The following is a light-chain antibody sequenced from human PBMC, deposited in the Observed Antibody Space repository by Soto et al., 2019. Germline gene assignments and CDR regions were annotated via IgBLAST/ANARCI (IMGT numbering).Light chain of an antibody. CDR2: DVS. CDR1: SSDVGGYNS. Sequence: QSALTQPASVSGSPGQSITISCTGNSSDVGGYNSVSWYQQHPGKAPKLMIYDVSNRPSGVSNRFSGSKSGNTASLTISGLQAEDEADYYCSSYTSSSTLVFGTGTKLTVL. J-gene: IGLJ1*01. CDR3: SSYTSSSTLV. V-gene: IGLV2-14*01.